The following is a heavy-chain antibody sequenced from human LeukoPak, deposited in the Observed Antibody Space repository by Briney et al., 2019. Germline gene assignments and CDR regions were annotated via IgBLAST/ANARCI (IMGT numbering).Heavy chain of an antibody. CDR1: GFTFSSYN. Sequence: PGGSLRLSCAASGFTFSSYNMNWVRQAPGKGLEWVSCISSSGSTIYYADSVKGRFTISRDNAKNSLYLQMNSLRAEDTAVYYCAELGITMIGGVWGKGTTVTISS. J-gene: IGHJ6*04. V-gene: IGHV3-48*04. CDR3: AELGITMIGGV. D-gene: IGHD3-10*02. CDR2: ISSSGSTI.